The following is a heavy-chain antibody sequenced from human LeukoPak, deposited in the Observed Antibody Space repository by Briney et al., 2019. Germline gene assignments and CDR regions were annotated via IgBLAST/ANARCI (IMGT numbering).Heavy chain of an antibody. CDR2: INHSGST. CDR3: ARGRLRYSGSYHYGPFDY. CDR1: DGSFSGYY. V-gene: IGHV4-34*01. D-gene: IGHD1-26*01. J-gene: IGHJ4*02. Sequence: SETLSLTCAVYDGSFSGYYWSWIRQPPGKGLEWIGEINHSGSTNYNPSLKSRVTISVDTSKNQFSLKLSSVTAADTAVYYCARGRLRYSGSYHYGPFDYWGQGTLVTVSS.